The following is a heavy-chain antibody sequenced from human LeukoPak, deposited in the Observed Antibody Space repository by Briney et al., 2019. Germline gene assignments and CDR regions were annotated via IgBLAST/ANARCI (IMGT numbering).Heavy chain of an antibody. Sequence: GRSLSLSCAASGFTFSSYVMNWVRQAPGKGLEWVAVVSYDGSVKYYADSVKGRFTISRDNSKNTLSLQMNSLRAEDTAVYYCAKPHTAMVSYYFDYWGQGTLVTVSS. V-gene: IGHV3-30*18. J-gene: IGHJ4*02. CDR3: AKPHTAMVSYYFDY. CDR1: GFTFSSYV. CDR2: VSYDGSVK. D-gene: IGHD5-18*01.